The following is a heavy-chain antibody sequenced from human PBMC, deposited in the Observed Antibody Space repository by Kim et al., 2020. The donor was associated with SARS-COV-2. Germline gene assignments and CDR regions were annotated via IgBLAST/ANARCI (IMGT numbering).Heavy chain of an antibody. V-gene: IGHV1-8*01. CDR3: ARGLNPMVRGTFLNYYYYYGMDV. Sequence: ASVKVSCKASGYTFTSYDINWVRQATGQGLEWMGWMNPNSGNTGYAQKFQGRVTMTRNTSISTAYMELSSLRSEDTAVYYCARGLNPMVRGTFLNYYYYYGMDVWGQGTTVTVSS. CDR1: GYTFTSYD. J-gene: IGHJ6*02. CDR2: MNPNSGNT. D-gene: IGHD3-10*01.